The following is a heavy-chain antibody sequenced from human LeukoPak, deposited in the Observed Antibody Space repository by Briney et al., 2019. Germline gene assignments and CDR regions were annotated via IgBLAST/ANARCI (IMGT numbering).Heavy chain of an antibody. D-gene: IGHD3-22*01. CDR1: GFTVSSNF. CDR2: IYSGGTT. CDR3: ARVTADNDGYDSLDY. J-gene: IGHJ4*02. V-gene: IGHV3-66*02. Sequence: AGGSLRLSCAASGFTVSSNFMNWVRQAPGKGLEWVSVIYSGGTTHYADSVKGRFTISRDNFKNTVHLQMNSLRAEDTAVYYCARVTADNDGYDSLDYWGQGTLVTVSS.